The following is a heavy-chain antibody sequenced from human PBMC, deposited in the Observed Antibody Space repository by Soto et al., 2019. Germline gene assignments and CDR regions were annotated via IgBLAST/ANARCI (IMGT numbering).Heavy chain of an antibody. D-gene: IGHD2-2*01. V-gene: IGHV4-31*03. Sequence: QVQLQESGPGLVKPSQTLSLTCTVSGDSISSGGYYWTWIRQHPGKGLEWIGYIYYSGSTYDTPSLKSRVTISIDTSKNQFSLKLSSVTAADTAVYYCASIVVPAAPFDYWGQGTLVTVSS. J-gene: IGHJ4*02. CDR2: IYYSGST. CDR3: ASIVVPAAPFDY. CDR1: GDSISSGGYY.